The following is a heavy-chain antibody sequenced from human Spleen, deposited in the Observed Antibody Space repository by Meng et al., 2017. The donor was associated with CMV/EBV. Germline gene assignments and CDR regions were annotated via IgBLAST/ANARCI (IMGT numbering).Heavy chain of an antibody. V-gene: IGHV3-48*04. D-gene: IGHD1-26*01. J-gene: IGHJ4*02. Sequence: GGSLRLSCAASGFTFSSYSMNWVRQAPGKGLEWVSYISSSSSTIYYADSVKGRFTISRDNAKNSLYLQMNSLRAEDTAVYYCARPSNSGSYGYWGQGTLVTVSS. CDR2: ISSSSSTI. CDR3: ARPSNSGSYGY. CDR1: GFTFSSYS.